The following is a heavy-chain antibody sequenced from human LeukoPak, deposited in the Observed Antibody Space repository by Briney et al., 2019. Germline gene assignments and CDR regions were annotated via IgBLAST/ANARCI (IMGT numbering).Heavy chain of an antibody. J-gene: IGHJ4*02. CDR1: GYTFTCYG. D-gene: IGHD4-11*01. V-gene: IGHV1-18*01. CDR3: ARDRTGTTRYYFDY. Sequence: ASVKVPCKASGYTFTCYGNSWVRQAPGQGLEWMGWISAYNGNTNYAQKLQGRVTMTTDTSTSTAYMELRSLRSDDTAVYYCARDRTGTTRYYFDYWGQGTLVTVSS. CDR2: ISAYNGNT.